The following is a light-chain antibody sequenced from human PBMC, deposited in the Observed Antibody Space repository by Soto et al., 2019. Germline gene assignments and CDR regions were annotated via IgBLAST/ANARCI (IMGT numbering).Light chain of an antibody. Sequence: QSVLTHPPSVSGAPGQRVTISCTGSRYNIGAGYDVHWYRQLPGTAPTLLLYGNTNRPSGVPVRFSGSKSGTSASLAITGLQAEDEADYYCQSYDSSLRGYVFGTGTKLTVL. V-gene: IGLV1-40*01. CDR1: RYNIGAGYD. CDR3: QSYDSSLRGYV. CDR2: GNT. J-gene: IGLJ1*01.